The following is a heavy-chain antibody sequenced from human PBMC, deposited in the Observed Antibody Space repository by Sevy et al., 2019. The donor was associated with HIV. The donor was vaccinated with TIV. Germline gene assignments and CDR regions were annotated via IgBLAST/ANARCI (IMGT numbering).Heavy chain of an antibody. CDR3: ARVGGGGYYDPWSGYLEFDP. J-gene: IGHJ5*02. Sequence: GGSLRLSCVGSGFSLSSDAMSWVRQAPGKGLQWVATVSASGGGTYYADSVRGRFSITRDNSKNTLYVKMNSLRAEDTAVYYCARVGGGGYYDPWSGYLEFDPWGQGTLVTVSS. CDR1: GFSLSSDA. D-gene: IGHD3-3*01. CDR2: VSASGGGT. V-gene: IGHV3-23*01.